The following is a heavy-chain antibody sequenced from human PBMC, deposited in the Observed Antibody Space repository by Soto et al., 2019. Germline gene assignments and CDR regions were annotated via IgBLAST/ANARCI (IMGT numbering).Heavy chain of an antibody. D-gene: IGHD1-20*01. CDR3: ARRRGYNWNNPAFDY. Sequence: QITLKESGPALVKPTQTLTLTCTFSGFSLSTSGVGVGWIRQPPGKAREWLGIIYWNDDKKYSPSLRSRLGITKDTFRNQLVLTMTNVDPLDTATYYCARRRGYNWNNPAFDYWGQGALVTVSS. J-gene: IGHJ4*02. V-gene: IGHV2-5*01. CDR1: GFSLSTSGVG. CDR2: IYWNDDK.